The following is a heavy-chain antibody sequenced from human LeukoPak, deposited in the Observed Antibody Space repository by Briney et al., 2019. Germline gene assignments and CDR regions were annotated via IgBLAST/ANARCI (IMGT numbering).Heavy chain of an antibody. J-gene: IGHJ4*02. V-gene: IGHV4-4*02. CDR3: AREILGGFNPGAY. CDR2: IHRSGSP. Sequence: SETLSLACTVSLDSTTSNFWSWVRQPPGKGLEWIGEIHRSGSPNYNPSLQSRVTISIDRSRNQIVLELSSVTAADTAVYYCAREILGGFNPGAYWGQGTLVTVSS. D-gene: IGHD1-14*01. CDR1: LDSTTSNF.